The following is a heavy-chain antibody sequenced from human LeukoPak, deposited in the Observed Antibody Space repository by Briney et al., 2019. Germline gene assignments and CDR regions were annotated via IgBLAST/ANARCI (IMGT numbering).Heavy chain of an antibody. Sequence: PGGSLRLSCAASEFTFSSYWMTWVRQAPGKGLEWVANIKKDGSEKYYVDSVKGRFTISRDNAKNLVYLQLNSLRAEDTALYYCAKDRTTVTTSDFDYWGQGTLVTVSS. CDR1: EFTFSSYW. CDR2: IKKDGSEK. CDR3: AKDRTTVTTSDFDY. J-gene: IGHJ4*02. D-gene: IGHD4-17*01. V-gene: IGHV3-7*03.